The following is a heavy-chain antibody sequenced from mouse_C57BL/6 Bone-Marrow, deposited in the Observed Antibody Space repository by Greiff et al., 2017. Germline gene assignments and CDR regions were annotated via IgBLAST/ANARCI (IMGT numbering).Heavy chain of an antibody. CDR3: AISAGWLRYYCDY. CDR2: LYPSDSET. V-gene: IGHV1-61*01. Sequence: QVQLQQPGAELVRPGSSVKLSCKASGYTFTSYWMDWVKQRPGQGLEWIGNLYPSDSETHYNQQFKDKAPLTVDNSSIPAYMQLRSLTSADSAVYYGAISAGWLRYYCDYWGQGTTLTGSS. J-gene: IGHJ2*01. CDR1: GYTFTSYW. D-gene: IGHD2-2*01.